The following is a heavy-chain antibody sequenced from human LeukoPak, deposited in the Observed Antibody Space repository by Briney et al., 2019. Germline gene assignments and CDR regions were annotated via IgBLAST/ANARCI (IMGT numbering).Heavy chain of an antibody. CDR3: AKPGIAAAGTDY. D-gene: IGHD6-13*01. J-gene: IGHJ4*02. CDR1: GFTFDDYG. CDR2: INWNGGST. Sequence: GGSLRLSCAASGFTFDDYGMSWVRQAPGEGLEWVSGINWNGGSTGYADSVKGRFTISRDNSKNTLYLQMNSLRAEDTAVYYCAKPGIAAAGTDYWGQGTLVTVSS. V-gene: IGHV3-20*04.